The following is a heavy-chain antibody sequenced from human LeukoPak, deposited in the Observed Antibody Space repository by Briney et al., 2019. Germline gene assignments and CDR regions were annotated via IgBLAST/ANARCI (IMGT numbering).Heavy chain of an antibody. CDR3: ARRAAAVPNDY. D-gene: IGHD6-13*01. CDR1: GYIFNTNG. CDR2: ISAYNGNT. J-gene: IGHJ4*02. Sequence: ASVKVSCKASGYIFNTNGLSWVRQAPGQGLEWMGWISAYNGNTNYAQKLQGRVTMTTDTSTSTAYMELRSLRSDDTAVYYCARRAAAVPNDYWGQGTLVTVSS. V-gene: IGHV1-18*01.